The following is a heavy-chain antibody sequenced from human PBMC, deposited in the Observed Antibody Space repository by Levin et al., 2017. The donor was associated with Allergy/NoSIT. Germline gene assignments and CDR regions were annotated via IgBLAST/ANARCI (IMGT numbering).Heavy chain of an antibody. J-gene: IGHJ4*02. CDR3: ARQLGNFWSGYNYFDY. CDR1: GFTFSSYE. Sequence: GESLKISCAASGFTFSSYEMNWVRRAPGKGLEWVSYISSTGSNIYSADSVKGRFTISRDNAKNSLYLHMNSLRAEDTAVYYCARQLGNFWSGYNYFDYWGQGTLVTVSS. CDR2: ISSTGSNI. D-gene: IGHD3-3*01. V-gene: IGHV3-48*03.